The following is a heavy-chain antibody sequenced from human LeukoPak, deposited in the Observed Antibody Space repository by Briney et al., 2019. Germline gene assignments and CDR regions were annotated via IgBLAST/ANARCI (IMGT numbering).Heavy chain of an antibody. V-gene: IGHV4-59*01. CDR2: IYYSGST. CDR3: ASGISGSYDN. Sequence: PSETLSLTCTVSGGSISSYYWSRIRQPPGKGLEWIGYIYYSGSTNYNPSLKSRVTISVDTSKNQFSLKLSSVTAADTAVYYCASGISGSYDNWGQGTLVTVSS. D-gene: IGHD1-26*01. CDR1: GGSISSYY. J-gene: IGHJ4*02.